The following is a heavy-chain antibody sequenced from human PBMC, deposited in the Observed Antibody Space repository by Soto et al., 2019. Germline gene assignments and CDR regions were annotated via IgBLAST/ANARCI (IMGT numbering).Heavy chain of an antibody. J-gene: IGHJ5*02. Sequence: GASVKVSCKASGYTFSNYAMHWVRQAPGQSLEWMGWINTDNGNTKYSQRFQGRVTFTRDTSASSAYMELSSLRSEDTAVYYCARLRITMVGGWGRERSVLDPWGQGTLVTVSS. CDR2: INTDNGNT. CDR1: GYTFSNYA. CDR3: ARLRITMVGGWGRERSVLDP. V-gene: IGHV1-3*04. D-gene: IGHD3-10*01.